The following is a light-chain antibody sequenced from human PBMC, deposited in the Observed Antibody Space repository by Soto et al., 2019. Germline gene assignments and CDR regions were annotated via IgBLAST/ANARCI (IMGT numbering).Light chain of an antibody. V-gene: IGKV1-33*01. J-gene: IGKJ5*01. CDR3: QQSDSLPIT. CDR1: QDISNY. Sequence: DIPMTQSPSSLSASVGDRVTITCRASQDISNYLNWYQQRPGKAPKLLIYDASNLERGVPSRFSGTPSGTHFTFAITSLQPEDGATYYCQQSDSLPITFGQGTRLEI. CDR2: DAS.